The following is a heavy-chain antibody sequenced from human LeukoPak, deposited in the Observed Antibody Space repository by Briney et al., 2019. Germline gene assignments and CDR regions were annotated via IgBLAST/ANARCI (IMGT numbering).Heavy chain of an antibody. D-gene: IGHD3-22*01. J-gene: IGHJ3*01. CDR3: ARPNITSYYDSRGYDAFDV. CDR2: IYPDDSDT. Sequence: GESLKISCKGSGYRFNAYWIAWGRQMPGKGLEWRVIIYPDDSDTRYSPSFQGQVTISADKSVRPAYLQWSSLKASDTAMYYCARPNITSYYDSRGYDAFDVWGQGTMVTVSS. V-gene: IGHV5-51*01. CDR1: GYRFNAYW.